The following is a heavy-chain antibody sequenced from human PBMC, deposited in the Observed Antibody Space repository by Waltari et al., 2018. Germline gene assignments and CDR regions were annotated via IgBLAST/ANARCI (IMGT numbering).Heavy chain of an antibody. V-gene: IGHV4-39*01. J-gene: IGHJ3*02. CDR2: IYYSGSP. Sequence: QXQLQESGPGLVKPSETXSLTCTVSGGXXSSSSYYWGWIRQPPXXGLEWIGSIYYSGSPYXNPSLKSRVTISVXTSKNQFSLKLSSVTXADTAVYYCARHKWFGXPXXRAFDIWGQGTM. CDR1: GGXXSSSSYY. CDR3: ARHKWFGXPXXRAFDI. D-gene: IGHD3-10*01.